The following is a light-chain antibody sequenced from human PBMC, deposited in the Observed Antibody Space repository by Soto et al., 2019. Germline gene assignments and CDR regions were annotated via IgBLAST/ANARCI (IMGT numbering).Light chain of an antibody. CDR1: QGISRW. J-gene: IGKJ1*01. CDR3: QQANSFPWT. Sequence: DIQMTQSPSSVSASVGDRVTITCQASQGISRWLAWYQQKPGKAPKLLIYTATSLQSGVPSRFSGSGSGTDFTLTISSLQPEDFATYYCQQANSFPWTFGQGTRVDIK. CDR2: TAT. V-gene: IGKV1-12*01.